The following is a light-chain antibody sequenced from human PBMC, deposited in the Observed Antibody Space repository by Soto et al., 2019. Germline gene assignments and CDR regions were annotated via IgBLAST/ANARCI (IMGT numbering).Light chain of an antibody. V-gene: IGKV3-20*01. CDR3: QQHGSSPPSWT. CDR1: QSVGSSY. J-gene: IGKJ1*01. CDR2: GAS. Sequence: DTVLTQSPGTLSLSPGERATLFCRASQSVGSSYLAWYQQKPGQAPRLLIYGASSRATGIPDRFSGSGSGTDFTLSISRLEPEDFAVYYCQQHGSSPPSWTFGQGTKVEIK.